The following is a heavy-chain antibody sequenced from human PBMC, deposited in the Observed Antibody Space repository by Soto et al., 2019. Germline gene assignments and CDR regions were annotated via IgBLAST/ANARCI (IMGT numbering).Heavy chain of an antibody. D-gene: IGHD4-17*01. CDR2: ISPSGVTI. Sequence: EVLLVESGGGLVQSGGSLRLSCAASTSTFSRYGMNWVRQAPGKGLEWISFISPSGVTIYYADSVRGRFTISRDNAKNSLFLKMNTLRDDDTAVYDCVRGGTTVATIWDHCGQGTLVTVSS. V-gene: IGHV3-48*02. J-gene: IGHJ4*02. CDR1: TSTFSRYG. CDR3: VRGGTTVATIWDH.